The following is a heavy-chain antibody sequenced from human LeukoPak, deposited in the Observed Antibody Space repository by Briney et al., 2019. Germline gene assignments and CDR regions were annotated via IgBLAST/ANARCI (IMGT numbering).Heavy chain of an antibody. CDR1: GGSISSSSYY. V-gene: IGHV4-39*01. J-gene: IGHJ4*02. CDR2: IYYSGST. CDR3: ASRMYSSSSRLNFDY. Sequence: PSDTLSLTCTVSGGSISSSSYYWGWIRQPPGKGLEWIGSIYYSGSTYYNPSLKSRVTISVDTSKNQFSLKLSSVTAADTAVYYCASRMYSSSSRLNFDYWGQGTLVTVSS. D-gene: IGHD6-6*01.